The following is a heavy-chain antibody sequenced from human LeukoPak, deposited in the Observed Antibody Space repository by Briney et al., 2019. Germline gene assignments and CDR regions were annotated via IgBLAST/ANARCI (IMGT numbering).Heavy chain of an antibody. V-gene: IGHV3-30*03. CDR1: GFTFSSYG. CDR3: ARESTSWYFDL. J-gene: IGHJ2*01. D-gene: IGHD2-2*01. CDR2: ISYDGSNK. Sequence: GGSLRLSCAASGFTFSSYGMHWVRQAPGKGLEWVAVISYDGSNKYYADSDSVKGRFTISRDNSKNTLYLQMNSLRAEDTAVYYCARESTSWYFDLWGRGTLVTVSS.